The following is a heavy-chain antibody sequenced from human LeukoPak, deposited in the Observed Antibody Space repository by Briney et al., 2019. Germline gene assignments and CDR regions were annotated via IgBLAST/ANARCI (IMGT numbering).Heavy chain of an antibody. CDR3: ARAVTRRYCSSTSCRRFDY. V-gene: IGHV4-34*01. CDR1: GGSFSGYY. Sequence: SETLSLTCAVYGGSFSGYYWSWIRQPPGKGLDWIGEINHSGSTNYNPSLKSRVTISVDTSKNQFSLKLSSVTAADTAVYYCARAVTRRYCSSTSCRRFDYLGQGTLVTVSS. J-gene: IGHJ4*02. CDR2: INHSGST. D-gene: IGHD2-2*01.